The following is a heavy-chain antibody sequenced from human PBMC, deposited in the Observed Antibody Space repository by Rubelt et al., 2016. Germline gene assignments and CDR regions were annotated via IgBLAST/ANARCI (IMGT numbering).Heavy chain of an antibody. CDR3: ARSYSNYQDGYYYYGMDV. CDR1: TFTNYG. Sequence: TFTNYGISWVRQAPGQGLEWMGWISAYSGNANYAQKLQGRVTMTTDTSTSTAYLELRSLRSDDTAVYYCARSYSNYQDGYYYYGMDVWGQGTTVTVSS. V-gene: IGHV1-18*01. CDR2: ISAYSGNA. J-gene: IGHJ6*02. D-gene: IGHD4-11*01.